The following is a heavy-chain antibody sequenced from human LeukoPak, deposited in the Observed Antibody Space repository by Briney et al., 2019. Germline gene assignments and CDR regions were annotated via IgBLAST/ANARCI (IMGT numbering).Heavy chain of an antibody. J-gene: IGHJ4*02. CDR2: IYYSGST. CDR3: ARIGHEDYYFDY. CDR1: GGSISSYY. V-gene: IGHV4-59*01. Sequence: PSETLSLTCIVSGGSISSYYWSWIRQPPGKGLEGIGYIYYSGSTNYNPSLKSRVTISVDTSKNQFSLKLSSVTAADTAVYYCARIGHEDYYFDYWGQGTLVTVSS.